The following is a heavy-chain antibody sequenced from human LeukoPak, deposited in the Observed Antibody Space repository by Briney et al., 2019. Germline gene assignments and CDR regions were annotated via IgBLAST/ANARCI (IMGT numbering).Heavy chain of an antibody. CDR3: ASYGDYSFDY. V-gene: IGHV4-30-4*01. J-gene: IGHJ4*02. CDR2: IYYSGTT. CDR1: GGSISSGDFY. Sequence: PSETLSLTCTVSGGSISSGDFYWSWIRQPPGKGLEWIGYIYYSGTTYYNPSLKSRVTISVDTSKNQFSLKLSSVTAADTAVYYCASYGDYSFDYWGQGTLVTVSS. D-gene: IGHD4-17*01.